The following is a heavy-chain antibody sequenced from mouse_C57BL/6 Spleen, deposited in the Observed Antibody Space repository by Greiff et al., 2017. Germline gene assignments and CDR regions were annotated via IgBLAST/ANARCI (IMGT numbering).Heavy chain of an antibody. CDR1: GFSFNTYA. D-gene: IGHD2-3*01. J-gene: IGHJ3*01. V-gene: IGHV10-1*01. CDR2: IRSKSNNYAT. CDR3: VRQGDGYYGWFAY. Sequence: EVQVVESGGGLVQPKGSLKLSCAASGFSFNTYAMNWVRQAPGKGLEWVARIRSKSNNYATYYADSVKDRFTISRDDSESMLYLQMNNLKTEDTAMYYCVRQGDGYYGWFAYWGQGTLVTVSA.